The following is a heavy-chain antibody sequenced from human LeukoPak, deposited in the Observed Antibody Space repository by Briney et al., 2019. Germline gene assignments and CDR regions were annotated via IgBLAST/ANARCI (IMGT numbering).Heavy chain of an antibody. CDR1: GYTLTGFY. CDR2: INPNSGDT. CDR3: ARVGYYDNVIDY. Sequence: ASVKVSCKASGYTLTGFYMHWVRQAPGQGLEWMGRINPNSGDTNYAQNFQGRVTMTRDTSISTAYMELSRLRSDDTAVYYCARVGYYDNVIDYWGQGTLVTVSS. J-gene: IGHJ4*02. V-gene: IGHV1-2*06. D-gene: IGHD3-22*01.